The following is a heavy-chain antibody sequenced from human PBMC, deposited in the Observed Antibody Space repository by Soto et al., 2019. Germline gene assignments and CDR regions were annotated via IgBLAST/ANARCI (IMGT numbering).Heavy chain of an antibody. CDR2: INHSGST. J-gene: IGHJ4*02. CDR3: ASSSTSCCDY. Sequence: QVQLQQWGAGLLKPSETLSLTCAVYGGSFSGCYWSWIRQPPGKGLEWIGEINHSGSTNYNPSLKSRVTISVDTSKNQFSLKLSSVTAADTAVYYCASSSTSCCDYWGQGTLVTVSS. D-gene: IGHD2-2*01. V-gene: IGHV4-34*01. CDR1: GGSFSGCY.